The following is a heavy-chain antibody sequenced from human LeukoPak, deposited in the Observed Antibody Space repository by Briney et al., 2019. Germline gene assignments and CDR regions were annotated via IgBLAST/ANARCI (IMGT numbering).Heavy chain of an antibody. Sequence: SETLSLTCAVYGGSFSGYYWSWIRQPPGKGLEWIGEINHSGSTNYNPSLKSRVTISLDTSKNQFSLKLTSVTAADTAVYYCERGLDCSGGSCYRYYFDYWGQGTLVTVSS. CDR1: GGSFSGYY. J-gene: IGHJ4*02. CDR2: INHSGST. V-gene: IGHV4-34*01. CDR3: ERGLDCSGGSCYRYYFDY. D-gene: IGHD2-15*01.